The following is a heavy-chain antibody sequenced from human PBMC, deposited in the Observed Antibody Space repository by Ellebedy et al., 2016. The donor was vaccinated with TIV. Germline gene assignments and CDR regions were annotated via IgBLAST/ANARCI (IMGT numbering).Heavy chain of an antibody. CDR3: ARFDGYEIDY. V-gene: IGHV1-18*01. Sequence: AASVKVSCKASGFSFSAYGLSWVRQAPGQGLEWMGWITISNGNPHYAQQFQDRLTMTADTSTDTGYMELRSLRSDDTAVYYCARFDGYEIDYWGQGTLVTVSS. CDR2: ITISNGNP. J-gene: IGHJ4*02. CDR1: GFSFSAYG. D-gene: IGHD5-12*01.